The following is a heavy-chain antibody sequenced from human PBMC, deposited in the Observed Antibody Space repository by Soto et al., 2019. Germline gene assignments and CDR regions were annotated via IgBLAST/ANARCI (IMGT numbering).Heavy chain of an antibody. CDR1: GLTFSNYG. D-gene: IGHD3-9*01. CDR3: AKAQNFGWLSHFDY. Sequence: PGGSLRLSCAASGLTFSNYGMHWVRQAPGKGLEWVAVISYDGSNKYYADSVKGRFTISRDNSKNTLYLQMNRLRAEDTAVYYCAKAQNFGWLSHFDYWGQGTLVTVSS. J-gene: IGHJ4*02. V-gene: IGHV3-30*18. CDR2: ISYDGSNK.